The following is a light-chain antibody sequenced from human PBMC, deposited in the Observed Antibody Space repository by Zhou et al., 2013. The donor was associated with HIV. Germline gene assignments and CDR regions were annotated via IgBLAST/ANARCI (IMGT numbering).Light chain of an antibody. CDR3: QQRSDWPIT. CDR2: DTS. CDR1: QSVRNY. V-gene: IGKV3-11*01. J-gene: IGKJ5*01. Sequence: EIVLTQSPGTLSLSPGERATLSCRASQSVRNYLAWYQQKCGQAPRLLIYDTSNRATGIPARFSGSGSGTDFTLTISSLEPEDFAVYYCQQRSDWPITFGQGHGWRLN.